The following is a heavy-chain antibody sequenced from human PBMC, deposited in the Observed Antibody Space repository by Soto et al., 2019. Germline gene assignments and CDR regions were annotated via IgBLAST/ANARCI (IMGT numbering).Heavy chain of an antibody. Sequence: VGSLRLSCVASEFTFSSFEMNCVRHSPGKWLEWVSYISSSGSTIYYTDSVKGRFTISRDNAKKSLYLQMNSLRAEDTAVYYCVRFGGAAAGPGAYGAQGTLVTV. CDR2: ISSSGSTI. D-gene: IGHD6-13*01. J-gene: IGHJ4*02. CDR1: EFTFSSFE. CDR3: VRFGGAAAGPGAY. V-gene: IGHV3-48*03.